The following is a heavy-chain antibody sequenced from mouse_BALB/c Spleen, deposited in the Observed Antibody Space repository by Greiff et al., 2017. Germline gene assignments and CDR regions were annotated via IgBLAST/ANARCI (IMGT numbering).Heavy chain of an antibody. Sequence: DVHLVESGGGLVKPGGSLKLSCAASGFTFSSYAMSWVRQTPEKRLEWVATISSGGSYTYYPDSVKGRFTISRDNAKNTLYLQMSSLRSEDTAMYYCARPYGNFFDYWGQGTTLTVSS. D-gene: IGHD2-10*02. CDR2: ISSGGSYT. CDR3: ARPYGNFFDY. V-gene: IGHV5-9-3*01. CDR1: GFTFSSYA. J-gene: IGHJ2*01.